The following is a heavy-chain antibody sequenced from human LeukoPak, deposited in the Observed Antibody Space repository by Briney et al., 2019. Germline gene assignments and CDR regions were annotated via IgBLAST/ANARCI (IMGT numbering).Heavy chain of an antibody. D-gene: IGHD3-22*01. CDR2: IYTSGST. Sequence: SETLSLTCTVSGGSISSGSYYWSWIRQPAGKGLEWIGRIYTSGSTNYNPSLKSRVTISVDTPKNQFSLKLSSVTAADTAVYYCARGKDYYDSSGYSPSYDYWGQGTLVTVSS. J-gene: IGHJ4*02. CDR3: ARGKDYYDSSGYSPSYDY. V-gene: IGHV4-61*02. CDR1: GGSISSGSYY.